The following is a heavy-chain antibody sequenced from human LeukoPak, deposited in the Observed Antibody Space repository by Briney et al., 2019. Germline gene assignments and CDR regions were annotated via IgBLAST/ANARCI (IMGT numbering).Heavy chain of an antibody. CDR3: ARRNRITMVRGVGFDI. J-gene: IGHJ3*02. V-gene: IGHV4-38-2*02. CDR2: IYHSGST. D-gene: IGHD3-10*01. CDR1: GYSISSGYY. Sequence: PSETLSLTCTVSGYSISSGYYWGWIRPPPGKGLEWIGSIYHSGSTYHNPSLKSRVTISVDTSKNQFSLKLSSVTAADTAVYYCARRNRITMVRGVGFDIWGQGTMVTVSS.